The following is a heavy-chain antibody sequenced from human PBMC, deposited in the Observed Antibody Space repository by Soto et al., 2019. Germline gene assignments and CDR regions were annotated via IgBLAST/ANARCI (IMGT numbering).Heavy chain of an antibody. V-gene: IGHV1-18*01. D-gene: IGHD3-3*01. Sequence: ASVKVSCKASGYTFTSYGISWVRQAPGQGLEWMGWISAYNGNTNYAQKLQGRVTMTTDTSTSTAYMELRSLRSDDTAVYYCARDPRDFWSGYQDYYYYYMDVWGKGTTVTAP. J-gene: IGHJ6*03. CDR1: GYTFTSYG. CDR2: ISAYNGNT. CDR3: ARDPRDFWSGYQDYYYYYMDV.